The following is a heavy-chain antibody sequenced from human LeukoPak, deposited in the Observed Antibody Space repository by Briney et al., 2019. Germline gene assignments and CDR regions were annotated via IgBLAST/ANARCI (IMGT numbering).Heavy chain of an antibody. J-gene: IGHJ6*02. CDR3: ARGRLRGYSLKPEPPYGMDV. CDR2: ISYDGSNK. Sequence: GGSLRLSCAASGFTFSSYAMHWVRQAPGKGLEWVAVISYDGSNKYYADSVKGRFTISRDNSKNTLYLQMNSLRAEDTAVYYCARGRLRGYSLKPEPPYGMDVWGQGTTVTVSS. CDR1: GFTFSSYA. V-gene: IGHV3-30-3*01. D-gene: IGHD5-18*01.